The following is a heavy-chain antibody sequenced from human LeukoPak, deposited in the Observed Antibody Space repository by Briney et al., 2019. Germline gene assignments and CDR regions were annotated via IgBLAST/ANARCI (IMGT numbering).Heavy chain of an antibody. CDR2: IWYDGSNK. V-gene: IGHV3-33*01. D-gene: IGHD1-26*01. J-gene: IGHJ4*02. CDR3: ARDSVGAGVDY. CDR1: GFTFSSYG. Sequence: GRSLRLSCAASGFTFSSYGMHWVRQAPGKGLEWVAVIWYDGSNKYYADSVKGRFTISRDNSKNTLYLQMNSLRAEDTAVYYCARDSVGAGVDYWGQGTLVTVSS.